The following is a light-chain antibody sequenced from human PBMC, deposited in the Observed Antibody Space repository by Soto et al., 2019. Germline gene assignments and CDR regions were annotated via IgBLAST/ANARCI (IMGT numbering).Light chain of an antibody. Sequence: DIQMTQSPSTLSASVGDSVTITCRASQSISSWLAWYQHKPGKAPKLLIYKASSLESGVPLRFSGSGSGTEFTLTISSLQRDDFATYYCQQYSTYSRTFGQGTKVDIK. CDR3: QQYSTYSRT. J-gene: IGKJ1*01. V-gene: IGKV1-5*03. CDR2: KAS. CDR1: QSISSW.